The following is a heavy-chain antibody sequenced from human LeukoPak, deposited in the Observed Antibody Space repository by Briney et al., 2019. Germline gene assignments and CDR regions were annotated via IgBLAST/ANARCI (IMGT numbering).Heavy chain of an antibody. CDR2: ISGSGGAT. V-gene: IGHV3-23*01. Sequence: QAGGSLRLSCAASGFTFSSYPMNWVRQAPGKGLEWVSVISGSGGATFYGDSVQGRFTISRDNSRDTLYLQMNSLTAEDTAVYYCGEYLQTTVGANDYWGQGTLVTVSS. D-gene: IGHD1-26*01. CDR3: GEYLQTTVGANDY. J-gene: IGHJ4*02. CDR1: GFTFSSYP.